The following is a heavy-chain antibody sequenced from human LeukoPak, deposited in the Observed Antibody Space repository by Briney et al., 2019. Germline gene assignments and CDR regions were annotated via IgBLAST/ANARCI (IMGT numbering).Heavy chain of an antibody. CDR3: AKHYYDSSGTPRYFDY. V-gene: IGHV3-23*01. CDR1: GFTFSSYA. CDR2: IGGTNGRT. D-gene: IGHD3-22*01. J-gene: IGHJ4*02. Sequence: GGSLRLSCAASGFTFSSYAMSWVRQAPGKGLEWVSAIGGTNGRTYYADSVKGRFTISRDNSKNTLYLQMNSLRDEDTAVYYCAKHYYDSSGTPRYFDYWGQGTLVTVSS.